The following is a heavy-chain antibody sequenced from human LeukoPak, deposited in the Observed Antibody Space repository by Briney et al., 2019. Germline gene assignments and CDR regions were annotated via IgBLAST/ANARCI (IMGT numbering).Heavy chain of an antibody. Sequence: ASVKVSCKASGYTFTSYGISWVRQAPGQGLEWMGWISAYNGNTNYAQKFQGRVTMTRDTSISTAYMELSRLRSDDTAVYYCARVVRGVNNAFDIWGQGTMVTVSS. D-gene: IGHD3-10*01. J-gene: IGHJ3*02. CDR1: GYTFTSYG. CDR2: ISAYNGNT. CDR3: ARVVRGVNNAFDI. V-gene: IGHV1-18*01.